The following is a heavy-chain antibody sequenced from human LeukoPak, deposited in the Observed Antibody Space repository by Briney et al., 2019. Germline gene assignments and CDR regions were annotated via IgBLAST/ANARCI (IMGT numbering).Heavy chain of an antibody. D-gene: IGHD2-2*02. J-gene: IGHJ5*02. CDR2: ISSSSSTI. CDR3: AREVVPAAIYGNWFDP. V-gene: IGHV3-48*02. CDR1: GFTFSSYS. Sequence: GGSLRLSCAASGFTFSSYSMNWVRQAPGKGLEWVSYISSSSSTIYYADSVKGRFTISRDNGKNSLYLQLNSLRDEDTAVYYCAREVVPAAIYGNWFDPWGQGTLVTVFS.